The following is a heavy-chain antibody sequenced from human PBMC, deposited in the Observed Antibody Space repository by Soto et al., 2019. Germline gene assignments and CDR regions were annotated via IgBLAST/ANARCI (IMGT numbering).Heavy chain of an antibody. CDR3: AKDRIDILTGFGYFDY. CDR2: ISGSGGST. J-gene: IGHJ4*02. D-gene: IGHD3-9*01. Sequence: GVLRLSCAASGFTFSSYAMSWVRQAPGKGLEWVSAISGSGGSTYYADSVKGRFTISRDNSENTLYLQMNSLRAEDTAVYYCAKDRIDILTGFGYFDYWGQGTLVTVSS. V-gene: IGHV3-23*01. CDR1: GFTFSSYA.